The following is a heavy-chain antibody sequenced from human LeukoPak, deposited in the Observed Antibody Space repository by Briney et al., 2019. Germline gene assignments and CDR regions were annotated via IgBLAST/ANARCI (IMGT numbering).Heavy chain of an antibody. CDR3: ARVLRYCSGGNCYSGGLGYMDV. CDR1: GFSFGNYA. J-gene: IGHJ6*03. D-gene: IGHD2-15*01. CDR2: ISRSGSTK. V-gene: IGHV3-11*01. Sequence: GGSLRLSCTASGFSFGNYAMRWIRQAPGKGLEWVSSISRSGSTKYYADSVKGRFTISRDNAKNSLFLQMNSLRAEDTAVYYCARVLRYCSGGNCYSGGLGYMDVWGKGTTVTISS.